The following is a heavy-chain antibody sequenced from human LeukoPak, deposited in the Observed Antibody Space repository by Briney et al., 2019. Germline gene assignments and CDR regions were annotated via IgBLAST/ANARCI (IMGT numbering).Heavy chain of an antibody. J-gene: IGHJ6*02. CDR2: IYYSGST. D-gene: IGHD3-3*01. CDR3: ARVFKGSHDFWSGYSGPYYYGMDV. Sequence: PSETLSLTCTVSGGSISSYYWSWIRQPPGKGLEWIGYIYYSGSTNYNPSPKSRVTISVDTSKNQFSLKLSSVTAADTAVYYCARVFKGSHDFWSGYSGPYYYGMDVWGQGTTVTVSS. V-gene: IGHV4-59*01. CDR1: GGSISSYY.